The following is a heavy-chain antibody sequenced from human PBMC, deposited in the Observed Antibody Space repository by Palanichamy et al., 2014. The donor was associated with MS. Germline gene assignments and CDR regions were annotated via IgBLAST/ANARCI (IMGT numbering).Heavy chain of an antibody. D-gene: IGHD2-2*01. CDR2: ISGSGGST. V-gene: IGHV3-23*01. J-gene: IGHJ4*02. CDR3: AKDRSGVPAAINY. CDR1: GFTFSSYA. Sequence: EVQLLEVWGRAWYSLGGPVRLSCAASGFTFSSYAMSWVRQAPGRGLEWVSSISGSGGSTYYADSVKGRFTISRDNSKNTLYLLMNSLRAEDTAVFYCAKDRSGVPAAINYWGQGTLVTVSS.